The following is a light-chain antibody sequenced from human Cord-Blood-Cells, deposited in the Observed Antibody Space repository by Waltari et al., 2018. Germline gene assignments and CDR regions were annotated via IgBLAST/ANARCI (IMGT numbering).Light chain of an antibody. CDR1: QSISSD. CDR2: AAS. J-gene: IGKJ1*01. CDR3: EQSYRTPRT. Sequence: DIQMTQSPSSLSASVGDRVAITCRASQSISSDLNWYQPKPGKAPKPLIYAASSLQSGVPSRFSGSGSGTDFTLPISSLRPEDLATYSCEQSYRTPRTFDKGTKVEVE. V-gene: IGKV1-39*01.